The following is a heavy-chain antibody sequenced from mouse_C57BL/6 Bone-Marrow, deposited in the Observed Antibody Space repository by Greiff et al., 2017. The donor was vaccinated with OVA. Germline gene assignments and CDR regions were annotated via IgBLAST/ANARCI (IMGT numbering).Heavy chain of an antibody. CDR2: INPGSGGT. Sequence: QVQLQQSGAELLRPGTSVKVSCKASGYAFTNYLIEWVKQRPGQGLEWIGVINPGSGGTNYNEKFKGKATLTADKSSSTAYMQLSSLTSEDSAVYFCASLSDYTDYWGQGTTLTVSS. CDR3: ASLSDYTDY. CDR1: GYAFTNYL. V-gene: IGHV1-54*01. J-gene: IGHJ2*01. D-gene: IGHD2-12*01.